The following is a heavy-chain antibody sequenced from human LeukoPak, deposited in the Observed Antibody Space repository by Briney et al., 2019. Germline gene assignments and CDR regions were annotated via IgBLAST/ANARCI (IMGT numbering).Heavy chain of an antibody. D-gene: IGHD6-19*01. CDR1: GGSISSYY. Sequence: SETLSLTCTVSGGSISSYYWSWIRQPPGKGLEWIGYIYYSGTTNYNPSLKSRVTISVDTSKNQFSLKLSSVTAADTAVYYCARGGGYSSGLSYWGQGTLVTVSS. CDR2: IYYSGTT. CDR3: ARGGGYSSGLSY. J-gene: IGHJ4*02. V-gene: IGHV4-59*01.